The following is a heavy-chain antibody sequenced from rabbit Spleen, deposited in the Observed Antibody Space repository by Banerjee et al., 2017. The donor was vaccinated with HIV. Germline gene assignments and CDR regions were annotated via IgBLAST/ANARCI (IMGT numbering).Heavy chain of an antibody. J-gene: IGHJ6*01. CDR2: IDPVFGIT. Sequence: EQLVESGGGLVQPGGSLKLSCKASGFDFSRFGMSWVRQAPGKGLEWIGYIDPVFGITYYANWVNGRFSISRENAQNTVFLQMTSLTAADTATYFCARDGAGGSYFALWGPGTLVTVS. CDR1: GFDFSRFG. D-gene: IGHD8-1*01. V-gene: IGHV1S47*01. CDR3: ARDGAGGSYFAL.